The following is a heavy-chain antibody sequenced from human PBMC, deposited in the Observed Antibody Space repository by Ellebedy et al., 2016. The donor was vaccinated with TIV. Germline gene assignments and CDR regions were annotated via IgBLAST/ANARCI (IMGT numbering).Heavy chain of an antibody. CDR1: GYTFNNYY. CDR2: INPNSGGT. Sequence: AASVKVSCKASGYTFNNYYIHWVRQAPGQGLEWMGWINPNSGGTNYAQNFQDRVTMTRDTPITAAYMDLTGLTSDDTALYFCAREGIGDPNSFDVWGQGTMVTVSS. J-gene: IGHJ3*01. V-gene: IGHV1-2*02. CDR3: AREGIGDPNSFDV. D-gene: IGHD4-17*01.